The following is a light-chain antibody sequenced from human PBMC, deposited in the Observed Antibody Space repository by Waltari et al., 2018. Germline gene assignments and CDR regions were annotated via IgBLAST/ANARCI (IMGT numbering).Light chain of an antibody. CDR2: WAS. Sequence: DIVMTQSPDSLAVSLGERATINCKSSQSVLYSSNNKNYLAWYQQKPGQPPRLLIYWASTRGSGVPDRFSGSGSGTDFTLTISSLQAEDVAVYYCQQYYSTPRGTFGQGTKLEIK. CDR3: QQYYSTPRGT. V-gene: IGKV4-1*01. CDR1: QSVLYSSNNKNY. J-gene: IGKJ2*01.